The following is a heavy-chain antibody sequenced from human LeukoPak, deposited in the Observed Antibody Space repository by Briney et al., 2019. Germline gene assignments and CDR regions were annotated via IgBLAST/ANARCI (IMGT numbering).Heavy chain of an antibody. J-gene: IGHJ4*02. V-gene: IGHV3-48*04. CDR2: ISSSSSTI. CDR1: GFTFSSYS. D-gene: IGHD6-6*01. Sequence: GGSLRLSCAASGFTFSSYSINWVRQAPGKGLEWVSYISSSSSTIFYADSVKGRFTISRDNAKSSLYLQMNSLRAEDTAIYYCPRDLGISSRPDYWGQGTLVTVSS. CDR3: PRDLGISSRPDY.